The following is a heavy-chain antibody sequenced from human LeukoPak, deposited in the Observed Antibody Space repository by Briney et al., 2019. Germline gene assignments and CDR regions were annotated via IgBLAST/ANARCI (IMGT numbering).Heavy chain of an antibody. CDR3: ARSMIAVAGTYFDY. J-gene: IGHJ4*02. D-gene: IGHD6-19*01. CDR1: GFSLSTSGMC. V-gene: IGHV2-70*11. Sequence: SGPALLKPTQTLTLTCTFSGFSLSTSGMCVGWIRQPPAKALEWLSRIDWDDDKYHSKSLKTRLTISKDTSKNQVVLTMTNMDPVDTATYYCARSMIAVAGTYFDYWGQGTLVTVSS. CDR2: IDWDDDK.